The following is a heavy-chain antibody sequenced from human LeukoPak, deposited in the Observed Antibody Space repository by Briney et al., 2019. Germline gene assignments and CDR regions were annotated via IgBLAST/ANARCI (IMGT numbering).Heavy chain of an antibody. CDR2: IYGGST. J-gene: IGHJ6*03. CDR3: ARVLTVVNPYYYYYYMDV. D-gene: IGHD4-23*01. CDR1: GGSISSNTYS. V-gene: IGHV4-39*01. Sequence: SETLSLTCTVSGGSISSNTYSWGWIRQPPGKGLEWIGSIYGGSTYYNPSLKSRVTISVDTSKNQFSLKLSSVTAADTAVYYCARVLTVVNPYYYYYYMDVWGKGTTVTVSS.